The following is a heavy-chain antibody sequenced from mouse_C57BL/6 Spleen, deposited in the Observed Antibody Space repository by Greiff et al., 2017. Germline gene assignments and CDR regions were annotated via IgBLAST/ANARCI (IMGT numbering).Heavy chain of an antibody. Sequence: VQLKQSGGDLVKPGGSLKLSCAASGFTFSSYGMSWVRQTPDKRLEWVSTISSGGRYTYYPDSVKGRFTISRDNAKNTLYLQVSSVESEDTAMYYCARHYYSNYFDYWGQGTTLTVSS. CDR3: ARHYYSNYFDY. CDR2: ISSGGRYT. J-gene: IGHJ2*01. D-gene: IGHD2-5*01. V-gene: IGHV5-6*01. CDR1: GFTFSSYG.